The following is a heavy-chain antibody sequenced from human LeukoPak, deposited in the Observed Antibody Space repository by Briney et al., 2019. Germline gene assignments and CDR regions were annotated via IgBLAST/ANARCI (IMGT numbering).Heavy chain of an antibody. D-gene: IGHD6-19*01. CDR2: IYYSGIT. J-gene: IGHJ4*02. CDR3: ARESGRLAMVFDY. V-gene: IGHV4-61*01. Sequence: SETLSLICTVSGGSISSSSYYWSWIRQPPGKGLEWIGYIYYSGITNYNPSLKSRVTISVDTSKNQFSLKLSPVTAADTAVYYCARESGRLAMVFDYWGQGTLVTVSS. CDR1: GGSISSSSYY.